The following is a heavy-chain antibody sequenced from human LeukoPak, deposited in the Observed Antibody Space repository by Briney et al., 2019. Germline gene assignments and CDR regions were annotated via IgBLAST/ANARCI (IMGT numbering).Heavy chain of an antibody. CDR2: IFYSGST. D-gene: IGHD2-15*01. J-gene: IGHJ6*03. CDR3: ARSVEGYCRGGSCYYYSYYMDV. Sequence: PSETLSLTCTVSGGSISTSSYYWGWVRQPPGKGLEWIGNIFYSGSTYYSPSLKSRVTISLDTSRNQFSLKLNSVTAADTAVYYCARSVEGYCRGGSCYYYSYYMDVWGKGTTVTVSS. CDR1: GGSISTSSYY. V-gene: IGHV4-39*07.